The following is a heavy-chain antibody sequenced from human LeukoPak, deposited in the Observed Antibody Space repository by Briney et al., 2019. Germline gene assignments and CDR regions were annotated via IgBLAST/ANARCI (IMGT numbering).Heavy chain of an antibody. V-gene: IGHV3-48*04. CDR3: ARDRSWEAAAALDAFDI. CDR2: ISSSSSTI. CDR1: GFTFSSYS. D-gene: IGHD6-13*01. J-gene: IGHJ3*02. Sequence: GGSLRLSCAASGFTFSSYSMNWVRQAPGKGLEWVSYISSSSSTIYYADSVKGRFTISRDNAKNSLYLQMNSLRAEDTAVYYCARDRSWEAAAALDAFDIWGQGTMVTVSS.